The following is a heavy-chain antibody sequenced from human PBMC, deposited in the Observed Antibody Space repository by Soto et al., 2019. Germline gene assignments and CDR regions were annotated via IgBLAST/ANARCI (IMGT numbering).Heavy chain of an antibody. CDR2: FDPEDGET. CDR3: ATDGRAAATTSYYYGMDV. CDR1: GYTLTELS. J-gene: IGHJ6*04. Sequence: QVQLVQSGAEVKKPGASVKVSCKVSGYTLTELSMHWVRQAPGKGLEWMGGFDPEDGETIYAQKFQGRVTMTDDTSTDTADMALSSLRSEDTAVYYCATDGRAAATTSYYYGMDVWGKGTTVTVSS. V-gene: IGHV1-24*01. D-gene: IGHD6-13*01.